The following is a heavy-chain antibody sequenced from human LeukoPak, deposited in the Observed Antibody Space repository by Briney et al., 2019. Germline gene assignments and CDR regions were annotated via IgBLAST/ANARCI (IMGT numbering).Heavy chain of an antibody. CDR2: IIPISGTA. V-gene: IGHV1-69*05. CDR3: ARGPRVLIAAAGTKYFQH. D-gene: IGHD6-13*01. Sequence: GASVKVSCKASGGTFSSYAISWVRQAPGQGLEWMGGIIPISGTANYAQKFQGRVTITTDESTSTAYMELSSLRSEDTAVYYCARGPRVLIAAAGTKYFQHWGQGTLVTVSS. J-gene: IGHJ1*01. CDR1: GGTFSSYA.